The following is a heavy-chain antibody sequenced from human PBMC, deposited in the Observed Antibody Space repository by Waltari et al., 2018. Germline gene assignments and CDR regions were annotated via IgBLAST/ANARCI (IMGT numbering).Heavy chain of an antibody. V-gene: IGHV1-2*02. CDR2: IKPDTGDT. J-gene: IGHJ4*02. Sequence: QVQLVQSGAEVKRPGASVKVSCKASGYNFLGSHFHWLRQAPGQGLEWMGWIKPDTGDTNTAQKFQGRVTLSRDTSVNTFYIELKRLTSDDTAVYYCAREGRAAAGTDYWSQGTLVTVSS. CDR1: GYNFLGSH. CDR3: AREGRAAAGTDY. D-gene: IGHD6-13*01.